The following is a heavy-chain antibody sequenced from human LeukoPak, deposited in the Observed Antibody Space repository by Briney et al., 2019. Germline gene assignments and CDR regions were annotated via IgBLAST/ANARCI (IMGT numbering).Heavy chain of an antibody. D-gene: IGHD5-12*01. CDR2: IYYSGST. J-gene: IGHJ4*02. Sequence: SETLSLTCTVSGGSISSYYWSWIRQPPGKGLEWIGYIYYSGSTNYNPSLKSRVTISVDTSKNQFSLKLSSVTAADTAVYYCASSSLGYYFDYWGQGTLVIVSS. CDR3: ASSSLGYYFDY. CDR1: GGSISSYY. V-gene: IGHV4-59*01.